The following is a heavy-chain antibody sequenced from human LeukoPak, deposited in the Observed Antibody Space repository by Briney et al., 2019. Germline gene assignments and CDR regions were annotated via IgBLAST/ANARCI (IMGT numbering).Heavy chain of an antibody. CDR3: AKDLIAVAGRFDY. V-gene: IGHV3-23*01. J-gene: IGHJ4*02. CDR2: ISGSGGST. CDR1: GFSFSSYA. Sequence: PGGSLRLSCAASGFSFSSYAMSWVRQAPGKGLEWVSAISGSGGSTYYADSVKGRFTISRDNSKNTLYLQMNSLKAEDTAVYYCAKDLIAVAGRFDYWGQGTLVTVSS. D-gene: IGHD6-19*01.